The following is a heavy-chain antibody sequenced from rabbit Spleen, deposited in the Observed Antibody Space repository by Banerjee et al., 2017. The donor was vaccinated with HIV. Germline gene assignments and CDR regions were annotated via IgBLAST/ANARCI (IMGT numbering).Heavy chain of an antibody. CDR3: SRYNIGAASNYINVNDFHL. Sequence: QEQLEESGGDLVKPEGSLTLTCTASGFSFSSSYWICWVRQAPGKGLEWIACIYTGNNGNTYVASWAKGPFTISKTSSTTVTLQVTSLTATDTATYFCSRYNIGAASNYINVNDFHLWGQGTLVTVS. CDR2: IYTGNNGNT. D-gene: IGHD8-1*01. J-gene: IGHJ4*01. CDR1: GFSFSSSYW. V-gene: IGHV1S45*01.